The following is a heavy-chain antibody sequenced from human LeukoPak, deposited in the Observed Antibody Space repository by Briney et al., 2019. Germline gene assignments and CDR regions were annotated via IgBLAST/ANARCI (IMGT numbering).Heavy chain of an antibody. D-gene: IGHD2-8*02. CDR1: GYTFTSYY. V-gene: IGHV1-46*01. Sequence: ASVKVSCKASGYTFTSYYMHWVRQAPGQGLEWMGIINPSGGSTSYAQKFQGRATMTRDTSTSTVYMELSSLRSEDTAVYYCARAYCTGGVCYTLDYWGQGTLVTVSS. J-gene: IGHJ4*02. CDR2: INPSGGST. CDR3: ARAYCTGGVCYTLDY.